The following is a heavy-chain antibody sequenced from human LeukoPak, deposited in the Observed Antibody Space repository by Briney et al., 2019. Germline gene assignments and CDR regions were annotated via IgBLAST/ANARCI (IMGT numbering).Heavy chain of an antibody. D-gene: IGHD1-7*01. CDR3: TTDEDWNYARKDV. Sequence: GGSLRLSCAAPGFTFNYAWMSWVRQVPGKGLEWVGQTVSEIDGGTTDYAAPVKGRFTISGDDSKSTLYLQMNSLKIEDTAVYYCTTDEDWNYARKDVWGQGATVIVSS. CDR1: GFTFNYAW. V-gene: IGHV3-15*04. CDR2: TVSEIDGGTT. J-gene: IGHJ6*02.